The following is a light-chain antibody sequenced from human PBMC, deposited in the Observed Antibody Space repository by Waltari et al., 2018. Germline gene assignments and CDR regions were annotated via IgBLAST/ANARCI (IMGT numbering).Light chain of an antibody. Sequence: QSVLTQPPSVSGSPGQRGTIPCTGSTPNIGAGYAVYWYQQLPGTAPKLLIYGNSNRPAGVPDRFSGSKSGTSASLAITGLQAEDESDYYCQSYDSSLSDVVFGGGTKLAVL. V-gene: IGLV1-40*01. J-gene: IGLJ2*01. CDR3: QSYDSSLSDVV. CDR1: TPNIGAGYA. CDR2: GNS.